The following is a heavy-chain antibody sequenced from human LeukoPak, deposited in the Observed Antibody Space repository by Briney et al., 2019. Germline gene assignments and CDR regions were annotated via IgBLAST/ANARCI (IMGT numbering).Heavy chain of an antibody. CDR2: ISGSGGNT. D-gene: IGHD5-24*01. Sequence: GETLRLSCAASGFTFSSHGMNWVRQAPGKGLEWVSGISGSGGNTYYADSVKGRFTISRDNSKNTLYLQMNSLRAEDTAVYYCVRGGGMATIYGDYWGQGTLVTVSS. CDR1: GFTFSSHG. J-gene: IGHJ4*02. CDR3: VRGGGMATIYGDY. V-gene: IGHV3-23*01.